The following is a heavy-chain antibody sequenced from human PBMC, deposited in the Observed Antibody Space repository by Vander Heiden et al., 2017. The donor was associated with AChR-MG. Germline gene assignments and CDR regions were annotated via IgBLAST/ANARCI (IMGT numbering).Heavy chain of an antibody. Sequence: QITLKESGPTLVKPTQTLTLTCTSPGFSLSTSGVGVAWIRQPPGKALGWLALLYWDDDKRYSPSLKSRLTITKDTSKNQVVLTMTNMDPVDTATYYCAQTGDPYYYYYGMDVWGQGTTVTVSS. CDR3: AQTGDPYYYYYGMDV. CDR1: GFSLSTSGVG. V-gene: IGHV2-5*02. CDR2: LYWDDDK. J-gene: IGHJ6*02. D-gene: IGHD2-21*02.